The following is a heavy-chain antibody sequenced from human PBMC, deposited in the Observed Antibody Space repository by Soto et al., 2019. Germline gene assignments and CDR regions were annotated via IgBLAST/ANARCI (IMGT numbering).Heavy chain of an antibody. CDR2: IYWDDDK. V-gene: IGHV2-5*02. J-gene: IGHJ4*02. D-gene: IGHD4-17*01. CDR3: ARKNYGDYPTDY. Sequence: QITLKESGPTLVKPTQTLTLTCTFSGFSLSTRGVGVGWIRQPPGKALEWLAVIYWDDDKRYSPSLQSRLTITKDTSKNHVVLTMTNMDPVDTATYYCARKNYGDYPTDYWGQGTLVTVSS. CDR1: GFSLSTRGVG.